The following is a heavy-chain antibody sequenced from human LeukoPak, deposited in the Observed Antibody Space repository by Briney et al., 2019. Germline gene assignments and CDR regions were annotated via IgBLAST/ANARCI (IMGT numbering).Heavy chain of an antibody. CDR1: GESLSKYY. CDR3: ASSVGSTDY. CDR2: INHRGST. D-gene: IGHD1-26*01. J-gene: IGHJ4*02. Sequence: SETLSLTCAVYGESLSKYYWTWIRQSPAKGLEWIGKINHRGSTNHNPSLKSRVTLSVDTSKHQFSLKLTSVTAADAAVYYCASSVGSTDYWGQGTLVTVSS. V-gene: IGHV4-34*01.